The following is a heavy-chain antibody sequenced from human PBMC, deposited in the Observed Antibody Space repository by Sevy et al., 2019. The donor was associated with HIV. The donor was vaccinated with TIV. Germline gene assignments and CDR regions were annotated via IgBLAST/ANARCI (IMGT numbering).Heavy chain of an antibody. J-gene: IGHJ4*02. CDR1: GFTFSNYA. CDR2: IWSDGVYQ. D-gene: IGHD3-22*01. CDR3: ARGGYYYDNAAYYALDS. Sequence: GGSLRLSCAATGFTFSNYAMHWVRQAPGKGLEWVAIIWSDGVYQYNGDSVKGRFTISRDNSKNTLYLQMNNVRVEDTAVYYCARGGYYYDNAAYYALDSWGQGTLVTVSS. V-gene: IGHV3-33*01.